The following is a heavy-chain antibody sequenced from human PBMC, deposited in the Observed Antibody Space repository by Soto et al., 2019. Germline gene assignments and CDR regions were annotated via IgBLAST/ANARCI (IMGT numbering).Heavy chain of an antibody. CDR3: ARAGDENWFDP. CDR2: INHSGST. V-gene: IGHV4-34*01. J-gene: IGHJ5*02. Sequence: QVQLQQWGAGLLKPSETLSLTCAVYGGSFSGYYWSWIRQPPGKGLEWIGEINHSGSTNYNPSLKSRVTISVDTSKNQFSLKLSSVTAVDTAVYYCARAGDENWFDPWGQGTLVTVSS. CDR1: GGSFSGYY. D-gene: IGHD2-21*02.